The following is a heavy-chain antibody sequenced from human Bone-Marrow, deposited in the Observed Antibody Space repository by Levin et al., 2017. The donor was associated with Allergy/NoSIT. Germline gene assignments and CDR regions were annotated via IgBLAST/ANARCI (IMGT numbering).Heavy chain of an antibody. CDR1: GFPFSSYA. CDR3: ARGGTTGNWFDP. Sequence: GGSLRLSCAASGFPFSSYAMHWVRHAPGKGLEWVAVIWHDGSKTLYPDSVRGRFTISRDNSKNMVYLDMDSLRGEDTATYYCARGGTTGNWFDPWGQGILVTVSS. CDR2: IWHDGSKT. D-gene: IGHD1-14*01. J-gene: IGHJ5*02. V-gene: IGHV3-33*01.